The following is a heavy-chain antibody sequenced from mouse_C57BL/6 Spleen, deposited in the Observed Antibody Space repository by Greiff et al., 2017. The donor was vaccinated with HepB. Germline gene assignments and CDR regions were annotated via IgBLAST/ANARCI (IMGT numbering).Heavy chain of an antibody. Sequence: EVKLQESGPGLVKPSQSLSLTCSVTGYSITSGYYWNWIRQFPGNKLEWMGYISYDGSNNYNPSLKNRISITRDTSKNQLFLKLNSVTTEDTATYYCARGDYGSSQGYFDVWGTGTTVTVSS. CDR3: ARGDYGSSQGYFDV. CDR1: GYSITSGYY. J-gene: IGHJ1*03. CDR2: ISYDGSN. V-gene: IGHV3-6*01. D-gene: IGHD1-1*01.